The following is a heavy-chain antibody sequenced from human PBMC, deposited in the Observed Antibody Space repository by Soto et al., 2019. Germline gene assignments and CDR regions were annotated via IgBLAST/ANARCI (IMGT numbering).Heavy chain of an antibody. V-gene: IGHV1-3*01. J-gene: IGHJ4*02. Sequence: GASVKVSCKASGYIFANYPMQWVRQAPGQRLEWMGWINAGNGNTKYSEKFQGRVTITRDTSARTAYMDLSSLSSKDTAVYFCARVSFETSGFADYWGQGTLVTVSS. CDR2: INAGNGNT. CDR3: ARVSFETSGFADY. CDR1: GYIFANYP. D-gene: IGHD5-12*01.